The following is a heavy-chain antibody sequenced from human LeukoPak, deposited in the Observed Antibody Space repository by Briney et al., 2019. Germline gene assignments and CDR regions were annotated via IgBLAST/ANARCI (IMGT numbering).Heavy chain of an antibody. CDR2: IIPIFGTA. V-gene: IGHV1-69*13. Sequence: SVKVSCKASGYTFTSYDINWVRQATGQGLEWMGGIIPIFGTANYAQKFQGRVTITADESTSTAYMELSSLRSEDTAVYYCARVGGQRITMVREWPPGYYYYGMDVWGQGTTVTVSS. D-gene: IGHD3-10*01. J-gene: IGHJ6*02. CDR1: GYTFTSYD. CDR3: ARVGGQRITMVREWPPGYYYYGMDV.